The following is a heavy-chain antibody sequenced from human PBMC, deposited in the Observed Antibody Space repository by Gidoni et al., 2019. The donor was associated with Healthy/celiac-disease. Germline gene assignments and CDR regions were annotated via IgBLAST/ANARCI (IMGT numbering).Heavy chain of an antibody. V-gene: IGHV3-23*01. CDR2: ISVSGGST. Sequence: EVHLLESGCGLVQPGGSLRLSCAASGFTFSSYAMSWVRQAPGKGLEWVSAISVSGGSTYYADSVKGRFTISRDKSKNTLDLQMNSLRAEDTAVYYCAKGGYSSSWAPGRYFDYWGQGTLVTVSS. CDR3: AKGGYSSSWAPGRYFDY. D-gene: IGHD6-13*01. J-gene: IGHJ4*02. CDR1: GFTFSSYA.